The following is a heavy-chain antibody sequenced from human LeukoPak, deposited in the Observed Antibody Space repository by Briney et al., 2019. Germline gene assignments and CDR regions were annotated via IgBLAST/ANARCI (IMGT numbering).Heavy chain of an antibody. D-gene: IGHD3-3*01. Sequence: SETLSLTCAVSGGSISSSNWCSWVRQPPGKGLEWIGEIYHSGSTNYNPSLKSRVTISVDKSKNQFSLKLSSVTAADTAVYYCARGIRFLEWLPNWFDPWGQGTLVTVSS. CDR2: IYHSGST. CDR1: GGSISSSNW. J-gene: IGHJ5*02. V-gene: IGHV4-4*02. CDR3: ARGIRFLEWLPNWFDP.